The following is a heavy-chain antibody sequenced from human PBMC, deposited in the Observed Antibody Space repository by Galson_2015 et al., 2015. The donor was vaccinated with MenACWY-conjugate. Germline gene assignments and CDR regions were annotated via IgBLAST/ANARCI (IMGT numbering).Heavy chain of an antibody. CDR1: GYSFTNYW. CDR3: ARPPPGGRGMDV. V-gene: IGHV5-51*01. D-gene: IGHD2-15*01. J-gene: IGHJ6*02. Sequence: QSGVEVTKPGVSLQISCTGSGYSFTNYWIGWVRQMPGKGLEWMGLTNPGLVNPGDSNIRYSPSFQGQVTISADESISTAYLQWSSLKASDTAMYYCARPPPGGRGMDVWGRGTTVTVSS. CDR2: TNPGLVNPGDSNI.